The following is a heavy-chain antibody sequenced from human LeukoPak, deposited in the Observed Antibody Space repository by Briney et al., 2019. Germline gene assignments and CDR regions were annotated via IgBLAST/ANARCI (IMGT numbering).Heavy chain of an antibody. CDR2: IIPIFGTA. D-gene: IGHD1-1*01. J-gene: IGHJ5*02. Sequence: ASVKLSCKASGGTFSSYAICWVRQAPGQGLEWMGGIIPIFGTANYAQKFQGRVTITTDESTSTAYMELSSLRSEDTAVYYCARGTGTTVRFDPWGQGTLVTVSS. V-gene: IGHV1-69*05. CDR3: ARGTGTTVRFDP. CDR1: GGTFSSYA.